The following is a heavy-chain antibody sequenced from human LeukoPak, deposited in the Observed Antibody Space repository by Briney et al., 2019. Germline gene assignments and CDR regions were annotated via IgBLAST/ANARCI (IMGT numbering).Heavy chain of an antibody. V-gene: IGHV1-69*13. Sequence: SVKVSCKASGGTFSSYAISWVRQAPGQGLEWMGGIIPIFGTANYAQKFQGRVTITADESTSTAYMELSSLRSEDTAVYYCARDEDGSGYDFGYWGQGTLVTVSS. CDR1: GGTFSSYA. J-gene: IGHJ4*02. CDR3: ARDEDGSGYDFGY. CDR2: IIPIFGTA. D-gene: IGHD5-12*01.